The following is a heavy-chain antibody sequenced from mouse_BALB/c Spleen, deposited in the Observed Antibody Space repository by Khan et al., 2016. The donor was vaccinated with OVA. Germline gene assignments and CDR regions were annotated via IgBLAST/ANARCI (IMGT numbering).Heavy chain of an antibody. Sequence: QVQLKQSGPGLVQPSQSLSITCTVTGFSLSTYGVHWVRQSPGKGLEWLGLIWSGGNTDYNAALISRLSISKDNSKSQVFFKMNSLQPDDTAMYYCARNSYMYDFTYWGQGTLVTVSA. CDR1: GFSLSTYG. J-gene: IGHJ3*01. V-gene: IGHV2-2*01. CDR2: IWSGGNT. CDR3: ARNSYMYDFTY. D-gene: IGHD2-14*01.